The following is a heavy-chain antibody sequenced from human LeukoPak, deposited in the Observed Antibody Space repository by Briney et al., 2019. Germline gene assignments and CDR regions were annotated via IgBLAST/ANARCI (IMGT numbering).Heavy chain of an antibody. CDR2: INPNSGGT. CDR3: ARDSFSSSWYEGAMDV. CDR1: GYTFTGYY. Sequence: ASVKVSCKASGYTFTGYYMHWVRQAPGQGLEWMGWINPNSGGTNYAQKFQGRVTMTRDTSTSTAYMELSRLRSDDTAVYYCARDSFSSSWYEGAMDVWGQGTTVTVSS. D-gene: IGHD6-13*01. V-gene: IGHV1-2*02. J-gene: IGHJ6*02.